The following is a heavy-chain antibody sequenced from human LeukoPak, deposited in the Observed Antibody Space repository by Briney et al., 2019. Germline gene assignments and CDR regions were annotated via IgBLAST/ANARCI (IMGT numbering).Heavy chain of an antibody. D-gene: IGHD1-26*01. V-gene: IGHV3-53*01. Sequence: GGSLRLSCAASGFSVSSSFMSWVRQAPGKGLEWVSVIYSIGSTFYADSVKGRFTISRDNSKNTLYLQMNSLRAEDTAVYYCASLSPSGSYYNHWGQGTLVTVSS. CDR2: IYSIGST. J-gene: IGHJ5*02. CDR1: GFSVSSSF. CDR3: ASLSPSGSYYNH.